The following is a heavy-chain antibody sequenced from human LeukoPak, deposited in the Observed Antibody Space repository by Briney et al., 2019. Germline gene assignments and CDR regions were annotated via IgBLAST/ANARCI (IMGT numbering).Heavy chain of an antibody. Sequence: SETLSLTCTVSGGSISSSSYYWGWIRQPPGKGLEWIGSIYYSGSTYYNPSLKSRVTISVDTSKNQFSLNLSSVTAADTAVYYCARRGDSSGNDAFDIWGQGTMVTVSS. D-gene: IGHD3-22*01. CDR1: GGSISSSSYY. CDR2: IYYSGST. V-gene: IGHV4-39*01. J-gene: IGHJ3*02. CDR3: ARRGDSSGNDAFDI.